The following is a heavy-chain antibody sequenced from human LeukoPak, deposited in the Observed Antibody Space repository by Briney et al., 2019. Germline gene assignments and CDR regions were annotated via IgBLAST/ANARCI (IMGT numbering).Heavy chain of an antibody. CDR1: GGTFSSYA. V-gene: IGHV1-69*05. Sequence: SVKVSCKASGGTFSSYAISWVRHAPGQGLEWMGGIIPLFGTANYAQKFQGRVTITTDESTSTAYMELSSLRSEDTAVYYCARDSGHCSSTSCYDYYMDVWGKGTTVTVSS. CDR2: IIPLFGTA. J-gene: IGHJ6*03. CDR3: ARDSGHCSSTSCYDYYMDV. D-gene: IGHD2-2*01.